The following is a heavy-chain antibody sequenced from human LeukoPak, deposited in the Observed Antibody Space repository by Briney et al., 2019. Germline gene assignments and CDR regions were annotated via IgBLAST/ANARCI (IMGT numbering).Heavy chain of an antibody. CDR3: AKDGLRWFGVHFDY. D-gene: IGHD3-10*01. Sequence: GGSLRLSCATSGFTFSRYAMNWFRQAPGKGLEWVAVISYDGSNKYYADSVKGRFTISRDNSKNTLYLQMNSLRAEDTAVYYCAKDGLRWFGVHFDYWGQGTLVTVSS. CDR1: GFTFSRYA. CDR2: ISYDGSNK. V-gene: IGHV3-30*18. J-gene: IGHJ4*02.